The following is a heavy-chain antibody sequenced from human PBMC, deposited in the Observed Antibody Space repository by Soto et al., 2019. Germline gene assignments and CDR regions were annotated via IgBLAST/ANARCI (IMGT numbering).Heavy chain of an antibody. CDR2: IFYNGST. V-gene: IGHV4-59*01. CDR1: GGSISTFY. CDR3: ARVHRIAAAGRWFDP. D-gene: IGHD6-13*01. J-gene: IGHJ5*02. Sequence: QVQLQESGPGLVKPSETLSLTCTVSGGSISTFYWSWIRQPPGRGLEWIGHIFYNGSTNYNPSLKSRVNISVDTSKNQFSLKLGSMTAADTAVYYCARVHRIAAAGRWFDPWGQGTLVSVSS.